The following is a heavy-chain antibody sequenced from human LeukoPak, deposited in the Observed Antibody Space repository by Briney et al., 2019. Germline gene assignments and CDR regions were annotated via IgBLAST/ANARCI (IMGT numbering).Heavy chain of an antibody. CDR3: ARDPGYSSSSGDV. D-gene: IGHD6-13*01. Sequence: SETLSLTCTVSGGSISSSSYYWGWIRQPPGKGLEWIGSIYYSGSTYYNPSLKSRVTISVDTSKNQFSLKLSSVTAADTAVYYCARDPGYSSSSGDVWGKGTTVTVSS. CDR2: IYYSGST. V-gene: IGHV4-39*07. CDR1: GGSISSSSYY. J-gene: IGHJ6*04.